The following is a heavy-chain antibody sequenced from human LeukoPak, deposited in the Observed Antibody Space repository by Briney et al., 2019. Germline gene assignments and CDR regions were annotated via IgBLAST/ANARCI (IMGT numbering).Heavy chain of an antibody. Sequence: SETLSLTCTLSGGSTSSYYWSWIRQSPGKGLGWIGDIYYTGDTNDNPSLKSRASISIDTSNNQFSLRLRSVTAADTAVYYCARGFQWHPKPCVFDVWGQGTMVTVSS. CDR2: IYYTGDT. CDR3: ARGFQWHPKPCVFDV. CDR1: GGSTSSYY. J-gene: IGHJ3*01. D-gene: IGHD2-21*01. V-gene: IGHV4-59*01.